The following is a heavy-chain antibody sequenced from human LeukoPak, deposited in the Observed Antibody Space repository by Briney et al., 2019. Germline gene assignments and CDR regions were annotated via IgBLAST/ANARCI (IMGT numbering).Heavy chain of an antibody. CDR3: ARSDGSYYFDY. J-gene: IGHJ4*02. CDR2: INAGNGNT. D-gene: IGHD1-26*01. V-gene: IGHV1-3*01. Sequence: SSVKVSCKASGYTFTSYAMHWVRQAPGQRLEWMGWINAGNGNTKYSQKFQGRVTITRDTSASTAYMELSSLRSEDTAVYYCARSDGSYYFDYWGQGTLVTVSS. CDR1: GYTFTSYA.